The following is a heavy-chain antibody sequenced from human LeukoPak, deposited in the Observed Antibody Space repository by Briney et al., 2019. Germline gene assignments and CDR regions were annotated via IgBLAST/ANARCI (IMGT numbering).Heavy chain of an antibody. D-gene: IGHD3-16*01. V-gene: IGHV4-61*02. Sequence: TPSETLSLTCTVSGGSISSGSYYWSWIRQPAGKGLEWIGRIYTSGSTNYNPSLKSRVTISVDTSKNQFSLKLSSVTAADTAVYYCARDPAGMGGFDPWGQGTLVTVSS. J-gene: IGHJ5*02. CDR1: GGSISSGSYY. CDR2: IYTSGST. CDR3: ARDPAGMGGFDP.